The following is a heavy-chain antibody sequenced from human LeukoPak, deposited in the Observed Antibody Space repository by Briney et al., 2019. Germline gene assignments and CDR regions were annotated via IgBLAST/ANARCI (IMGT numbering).Heavy chain of an antibody. V-gene: IGHV4-61*09. CDR3: ARDRSVGIYYFDY. J-gene: IGHJ4*02. Sequence: SETLSLTCTASGGSISSGSYYWSWIRQPAGKGLEWIGHIYSGGSTNYNPSLKSRVTISVDTSKNQFSLKLSSVTAADTAVYYCARDRSVGIYYFDYWGQGTLVTVS. D-gene: IGHD1-26*01. CDR1: GGSISSGSYY. CDR2: IYSGGST.